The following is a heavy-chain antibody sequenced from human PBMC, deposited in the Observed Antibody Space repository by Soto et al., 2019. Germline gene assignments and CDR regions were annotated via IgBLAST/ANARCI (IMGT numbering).Heavy chain of an antibody. CDR2: ISAYNGNT. D-gene: IGHD5-12*01. Sequence: QVQLVQSGAEVKKPGASVKVSCKASGYTFTRYGISWLRQAPGQGLERMGWISAYNGNTNYTQKLQGRVTMTTDTSKSTAYMELRSLRSDDTAVYYCARHYPRGGYNHYWGLGTLVTVSS. CDR1: GYTFTRYG. CDR3: ARHYPRGGYNHY. J-gene: IGHJ4*02. V-gene: IGHV1-18*01.